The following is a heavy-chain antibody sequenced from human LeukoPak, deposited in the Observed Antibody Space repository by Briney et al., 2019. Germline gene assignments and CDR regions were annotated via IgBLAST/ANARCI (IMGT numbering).Heavy chain of an antibody. D-gene: IGHD6-19*01. CDR1: GGTFSSYA. V-gene: IGHV1-69*04. CDR3: ARDPRIAVDTFYCYYGMDV. Sequence: SVKVSCKASGGTFSSYAISWVRQAPGQGLEWMGRIIPILGIANYAQKFQGRVTITADKSTSTAYMELSSLRSEDTAVYYCARDPRIAVDTFYCYYGMDVWGQGTTVTVSS. J-gene: IGHJ6*02. CDR2: IIPILGIA.